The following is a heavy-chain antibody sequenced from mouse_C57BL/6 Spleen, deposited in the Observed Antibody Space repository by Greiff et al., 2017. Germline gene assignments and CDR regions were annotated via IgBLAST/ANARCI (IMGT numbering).Heavy chain of an antibody. D-gene: IGHD4-1*01. J-gene: IGHJ2*01. CDR2: IHPNSGST. V-gene: IGHV1-64*01. Sequence: VQLQQPGAELVKPGASVKLSCKASGYTFTSYWLHWVKQRPGQGLEWIGMIHPNSGSTNYNEKFKSKATLTVDKSSSTAYMQLSSLTSEDSAVYYCARGLGGTEDYFDYWGKGTTLTVSS. CDR3: ARGLGGTEDYFDY. CDR1: GYTFTSYW.